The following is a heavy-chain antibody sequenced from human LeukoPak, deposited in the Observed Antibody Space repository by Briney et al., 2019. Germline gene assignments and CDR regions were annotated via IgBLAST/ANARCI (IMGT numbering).Heavy chain of an antibody. V-gene: IGHV3-48*01. J-gene: IGHJ5*02. Sequence: GGSLRLSCAASGFTFSSYSMNCVRQAPGKGLEWISYISSNSSTIYYADSVKGRFTISRDNAKNSLYLQLNSLRAEDTAVYYCARVLHKRNYDSSDYYGSWGEGTLVTVSS. CDR3: ARVLHKRNYDSSDYYGS. CDR2: ISSNSSTI. D-gene: IGHD3-22*01. CDR1: GFTFSSYS.